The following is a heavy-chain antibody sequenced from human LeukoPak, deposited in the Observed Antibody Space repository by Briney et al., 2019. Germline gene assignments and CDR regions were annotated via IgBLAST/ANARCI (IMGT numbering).Heavy chain of an antibody. D-gene: IGHD3-10*01. CDR2: IRYDGSNK. J-gene: IGHJ6*02. CDR1: GFTFSSYG. CDR3: ASTYYYGSGSAPLYYYYGMDV. V-gene: IGHV3-30*02. Sequence: GGSLRLSCAASGFTFSSYGMHWVRQAPGKGLEWVAFIRYDGSNKYYADSVKGRFTISRDNSKNTLYLQMNSLRAEDTAVYYCASTYYYGSGSAPLYYYYGMDVWGQGTTVTVSS.